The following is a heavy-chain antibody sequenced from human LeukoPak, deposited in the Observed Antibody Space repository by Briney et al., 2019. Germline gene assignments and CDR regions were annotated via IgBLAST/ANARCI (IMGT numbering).Heavy chain of an antibody. J-gene: IGHJ4*02. CDR2: ISYDGSNK. CDR1: GFTFSSYG. CDR3: AKSRTRDAALDY. V-gene: IGHV3-30*18. Sequence: PGGSLRLSCAASGFTFSSYGTHWVRQAPGKGLEWVAVISYDGSNKYYADSVKGRFTISRDNSKNTLYLQMNSLRAEDTAVYYCAKSRTRDAALDYWGQGTLVTVSS. D-gene: IGHD6-6*01.